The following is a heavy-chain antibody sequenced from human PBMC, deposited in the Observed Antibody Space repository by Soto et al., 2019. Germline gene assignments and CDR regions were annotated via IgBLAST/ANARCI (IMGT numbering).Heavy chain of an antibody. CDR2: IYPGDSDT. CDR1: GYSFTSYC. V-gene: IGHV5-51*01. Sequence: PGESLKISCKGSGYSFTSYCIGWVRQMPGKGLEWMGIIYPGDSDTRYSPSFQGQVTISADKSISTAYLQWSSLKASDTAMYYCARQSAVLRYFDWLLGSDAFDIWGQGTMVTVSS. D-gene: IGHD3-9*01. CDR3: ARQSAVLRYFDWLLGSDAFDI. J-gene: IGHJ3*02.